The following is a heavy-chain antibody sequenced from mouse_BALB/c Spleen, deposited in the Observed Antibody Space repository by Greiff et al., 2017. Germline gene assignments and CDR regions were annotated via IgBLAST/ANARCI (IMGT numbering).Heavy chain of an antibody. Sequence: EVKLVESGGGLVQPKGSLKLSCAASGFTFNTYAMNWVRQAPGKGLEWVARIRSKSNNYATYYADSVKDRFTISRDDSQSMLYLQMNNLKTEDTAMYYCVRGGVYYDYDGAYWGQGTLVTVSA. CDR2: IRSKSNNYAT. CDR3: VRGGVYYDYDGAY. V-gene: IGHV10-1*02. CDR1: GFTFNTYA. J-gene: IGHJ3*01. D-gene: IGHD2-4*01.